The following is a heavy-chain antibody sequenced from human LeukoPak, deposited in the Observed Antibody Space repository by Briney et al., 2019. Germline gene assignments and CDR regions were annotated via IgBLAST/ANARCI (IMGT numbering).Heavy chain of an antibody. J-gene: IGHJ4*02. V-gene: IGHV3-33*01. CDR1: GFTFSSYG. D-gene: IGHD3-9*01. CDR2: IWYDGSNK. CDR3: ARAAYDILTGWIGGFDY. Sequence: PVGSLRLSCAASGFTFSSYGMHWVRQAPCKGLEWVAVIWYDGSNKYYADSVKGRFTISRDNSKNTLYLQMNSLRAEDTAVYYCARAAYDILTGWIGGFDYWGQGTLVTVSS.